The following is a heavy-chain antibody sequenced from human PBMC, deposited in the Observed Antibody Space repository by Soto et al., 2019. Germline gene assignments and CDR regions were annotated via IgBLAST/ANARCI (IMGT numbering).Heavy chain of an antibody. CDR1: GGSISSGDYY. V-gene: IGHV4-30-4*01. CDR3: ARAFRDRPRYYYDSSGYYSD. Sequence: SETLSLTCTVSGGSISSGDYYWSWIRQPPGKGLEWIGYIYYSGSTYYNPSLKSRVTISVDTSKNQFSLKLSSVTAADTAVYYCARAFRDRPRYYYDSSGYYSDWGQGTLVTVSS. CDR2: IYYSGST. D-gene: IGHD3-22*01. J-gene: IGHJ4*02.